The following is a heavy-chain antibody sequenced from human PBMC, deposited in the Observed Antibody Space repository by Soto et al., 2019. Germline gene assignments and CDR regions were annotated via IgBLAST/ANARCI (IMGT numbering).Heavy chain of an antibody. Sequence: QVQLQVSGPGLVKPSETLSLTCTVSGDSISAYSWSWVRQPPGKGLEWIGNIHYNGNTKYSPSLKSRVTVSVDTAKSLNALSRSSVSVADTGIYCCASEGILPRWLRPVYFWGRGTLVTVSS. CDR2: IHYNGNT. CDR3: ASEGILPRWLRPVYF. D-gene: IGHD5-12*01. CDR1: GDSISAYS. J-gene: IGHJ4*03. V-gene: IGHV4-59*01.